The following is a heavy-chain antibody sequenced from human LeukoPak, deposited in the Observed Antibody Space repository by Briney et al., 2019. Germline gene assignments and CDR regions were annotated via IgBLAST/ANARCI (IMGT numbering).Heavy chain of an antibody. J-gene: IGHJ3*02. CDR3: AKDPSMTTVTTSAFDI. CDR1: GFTFSSYA. Sequence: GGSLRLSCAASGFTFSSYAMSWVRQAPGKGLEWVSAISGSGGSTYYADSVKGRFTISRDNSKNTLYLQMNSLRVEDTAVYYCAKDPSMTTVTTSAFDIWGQGTMVTVSS. CDR2: ISGSGGST. V-gene: IGHV3-23*01. D-gene: IGHD4-17*01.